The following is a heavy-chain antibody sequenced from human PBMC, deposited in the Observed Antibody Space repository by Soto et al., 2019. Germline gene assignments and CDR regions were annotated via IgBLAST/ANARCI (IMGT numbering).Heavy chain of an antibody. V-gene: IGHV4-31*02. D-gene: IGHD6-13*01. CDR2: IYYSGST. Sequence: SETLSLTCTVSGGSISRGGYYGSWIRQHPGKGLEWIGYIYYSGSTYYNPSLKSRVTISVDTSKNQFSLKLSSVTAADTAVYYCARVGQQLAWGQGTLVTVSS. J-gene: IGHJ5*02. CDR3: ARVGQQLA. CDR1: GGSISRGGYY.